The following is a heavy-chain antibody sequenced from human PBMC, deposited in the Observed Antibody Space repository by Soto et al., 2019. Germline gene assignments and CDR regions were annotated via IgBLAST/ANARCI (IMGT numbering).Heavy chain of an antibody. V-gene: IGHV4-34*01. CDR1: GGSFSGYY. CDR2: INHSGST. J-gene: IGHJ6*02. D-gene: IGHD6-19*01. CDR3: ASSYSSGWYYYYGMDV. Sequence: PSETLSLTCAVYGGSFSGYYWSWIRQPPGKGLEWIGEINHSGSTNYNPSLKSRVTISVDTSKNQFSLKLSSVTAADTAVYYCASSYSSGWYYYYGMDVWGQGTTVTVSS.